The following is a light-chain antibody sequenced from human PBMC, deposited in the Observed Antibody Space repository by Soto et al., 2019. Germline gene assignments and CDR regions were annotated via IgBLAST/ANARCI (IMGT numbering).Light chain of an antibody. CDR1: QSVDGY. V-gene: IGKV3-15*01. CDR3: QQYHKWPPIT. CDR2: GAS. J-gene: IGKJ5*01. Sequence: EVVMTQSPVTLSVSLGESATLSCRASQSVDGYLAWYQQKPGQAPRLLIYGASTRATGVTARFRGGGSGTEFTLTISSLQSEDSAVYYCQQYHKWPPITFGQGTLLE.